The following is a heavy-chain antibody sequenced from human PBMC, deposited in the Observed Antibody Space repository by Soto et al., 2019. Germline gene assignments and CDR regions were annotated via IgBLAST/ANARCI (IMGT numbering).Heavy chain of an antibody. CDR1: GGTFGNSA. CDR3: ARDKDRQQLGGNYYYGIDV. J-gene: IGHJ6*02. Sequence: QVQLVQSGAEVKKPGSSVTVSCKASGGTFGNSAISWVRQAPGRGLEWMGGIIPIFSTPDYAQKFQGRVTITADESTTTAYMELTSLKSEDTAVYYCARDKDRQQLGGNYYYGIDVWGQGTTVTVSS. D-gene: IGHD2-15*01. CDR2: IIPIFSTP. V-gene: IGHV1-69*12.